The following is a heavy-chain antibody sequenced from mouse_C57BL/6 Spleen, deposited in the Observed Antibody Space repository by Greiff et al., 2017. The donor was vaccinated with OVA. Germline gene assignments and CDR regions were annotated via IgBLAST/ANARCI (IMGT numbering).Heavy chain of an antibody. CDR3: AREGDYSFDY. CDR2: ISDGGSYT. CDR1: GFTFSSYA. Sequence: EVKLVESGGGLVKPGGSLKLSCAASGFTFSSYAMSWVRQTPEKRLEWVATISDGGSYTYYPDNVKGRFTISRDNAKNNLYLQMSHLKSEDTTMYYCAREGDYSFDYWGQGTTLTVSS. J-gene: IGHJ2*01. V-gene: IGHV5-4*01.